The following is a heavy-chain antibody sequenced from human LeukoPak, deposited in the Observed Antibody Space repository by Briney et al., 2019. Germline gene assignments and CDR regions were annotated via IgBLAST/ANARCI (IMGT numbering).Heavy chain of an antibody. V-gene: IGHV3-23*01. Sequence: GGSLSLSCVASGFIFRNYAMSWVRQAPGEGLEWVSGISDNGGGTYYADSVKGRFTISRDNSKNMLYLQMNSLRAEDTAVYYCAKESGALGAPLYDYWGQGILVTSSS. D-gene: IGHD4/OR15-4a*01. CDR3: AKESGALGAPLYDY. CDR2: ISDNGGGT. J-gene: IGHJ4*02. CDR1: GFIFRNYA.